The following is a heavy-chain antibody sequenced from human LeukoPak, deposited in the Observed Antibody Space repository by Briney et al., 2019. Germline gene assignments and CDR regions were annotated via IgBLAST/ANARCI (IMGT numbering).Heavy chain of an antibody. Sequence: KSSETLSLTCSVSGDSVSSGSYYWSWIRQPPGKGLEWIGYMHYSGSTYYSPSLQSRVTISVDTSKNQFSLKLSSVTAADTAVYYCARVDCSGGSCYFDYWGQGTLVTVSS. CDR3: ARVDCSGGSCYFDY. V-gene: IGHV4-61*01. D-gene: IGHD2-15*01. CDR2: MHYSGST. J-gene: IGHJ4*02. CDR1: GDSVSSGSYY.